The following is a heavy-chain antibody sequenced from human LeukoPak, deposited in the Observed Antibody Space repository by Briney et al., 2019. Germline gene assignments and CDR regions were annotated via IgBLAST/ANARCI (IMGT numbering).Heavy chain of an antibody. Sequence: GSLRLSRAASGFTVSSNYMSWVRQAPGKGLEWVSILYSGGSTYYADSVKGRFSISRDNSKNTLYLQMNSLRAEDTAVYYCARDPDSTGYYDYWGQGTLVTVS. CDR3: ARDPDSTGYYDY. CDR2: LYSGGST. CDR1: GFTVSSNY. J-gene: IGHJ4*02. D-gene: IGHD3-22*01. V-gene: IGHV3-66*01.